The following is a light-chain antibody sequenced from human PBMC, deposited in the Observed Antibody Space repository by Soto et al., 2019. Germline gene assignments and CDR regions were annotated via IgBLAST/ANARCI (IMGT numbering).Light chain of an antibody. Sequence: IVVTHSPATLSVSPGERATLSCRASQSVSSNLAWYQQKPGQAPRLLIYGASTRATGIPARFSGSGSETEFTLTISSLQSEDFAVYYCQQYNNWPPLTFGGGTKVDIK. CDR3: QQYNNWPPLT. J-gene: IGKJ4*01. CDR1: QSVSSN. CDR2: GAS. V-gene: IGKV3-15*01.